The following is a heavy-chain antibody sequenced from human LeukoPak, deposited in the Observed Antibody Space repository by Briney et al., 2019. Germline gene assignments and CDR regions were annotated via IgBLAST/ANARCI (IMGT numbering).Heavy chain of an antibody. CDR1: GYAFTGYY. CDR3: AKAYDSSGYYFRLPDH. Sequence: ASVKVSCKASGYAFTGYYMHWVRQAPGQGLEWMGWINPNSGGTNYAQKFQGRVTMTRDTSISTAYMELSGLRSDDTAVYYCAKAYDSSGYYFRLPDHWGQGTLVTVSS. J-gene: IGHJ4*02. D-gene: IGHD3-22*01. CDR2: INPNSGGT. V-gene: IGHV1-2*02.